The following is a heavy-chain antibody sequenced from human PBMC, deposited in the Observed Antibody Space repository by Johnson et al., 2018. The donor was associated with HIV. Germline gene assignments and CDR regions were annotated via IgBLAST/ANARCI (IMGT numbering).Heavy chain of an antibody. Sequence: VQLVESGGGLVQPGGSLRLSCAVSGLSVSINYITWVRQAPGKGLEWVSVIHSGGSTYYADSVKGRFTISRDKSKNTLYLQINSLRPEDTAVYYCARVSDDYGGNPAAWGAFDVWGQGTMVTVSS. V-gene: IGHV3-66*02. CDR3: ARVSDDYGGNPAAWGAFDV. J-gene: IGHJ3*01. D-gene: IGHD4-23*01. CDR2: IHSGGST. CDR1: GLSVSINY.